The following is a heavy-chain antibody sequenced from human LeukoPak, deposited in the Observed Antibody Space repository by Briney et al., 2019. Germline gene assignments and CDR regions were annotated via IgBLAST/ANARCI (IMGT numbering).Heavy chain of an antibody. V-gene: IGHV3-21*01. D-gene: IGHD3-10*01. J-gene: IGHJ4*02. CDR1: GSIFSSYS. CDR2: ISSSSSYI. CDR3: ARAASPYGSGSYYNYFDY. Sequence: PGGSLRLSCAASGSIFSSYSMNWVRQAPGKGLEWVSSISSSSSYIYYADSVKGRFTISRDNAKNSLYLQMNSLRAEDTAVYYCARAASPYGSGSYYNYFDYWGQGTLVTVSS.